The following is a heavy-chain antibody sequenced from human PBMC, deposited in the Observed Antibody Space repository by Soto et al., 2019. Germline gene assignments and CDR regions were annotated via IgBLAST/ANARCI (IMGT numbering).Heavy chain of an antibody. CDR1: GFTFSSYG. D-gene: IGHD5-18*01. CDR3: ARGVAAMVSGFDY. Sequence: QVQLVVSGGGVVQPGRSLRLSCAASGFTFSSYGRHWVRQAPGKGLEWVAVIWYDGSNKYYADSVKGRFTISRDNSKNTLYLLMNSLRAEDTAVYYCARGVAAMVSGFDYWGQGTLVTVSS. CDR2: IWYDGSNK. J-gene: IGHJ4*02. V-gene: IGHV3-33*01.